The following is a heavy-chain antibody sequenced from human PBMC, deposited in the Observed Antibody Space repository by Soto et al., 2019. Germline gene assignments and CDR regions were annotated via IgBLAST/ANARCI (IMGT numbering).Heavy chain of an antibody. V-gene: IGHV1-69*01. CDR3: ARTPFYETGGVFDYFDY. D-gene: IGHD3-3*01. Sequence: QVPLVQSGAEVKKPGSSVKVSCKASGGTFGRYTLCWLRQAPGQGLEWMGEITPFLGTANSAQKLQGRVTITADESTGTAYMELGSLRSEDTAVYYCARTPFYETGGVFDYFDYWGQGTLVTVSS. CDR1: GGTFGRYT. CDR2: ITPFLGTA. J-gene: IGHJ4*02.